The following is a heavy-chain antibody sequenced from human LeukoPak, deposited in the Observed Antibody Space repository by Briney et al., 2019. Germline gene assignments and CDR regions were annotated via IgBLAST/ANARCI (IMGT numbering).Heavy chain of an antibody. CDR1: GGSISSYY. Sequence: SETLSLTCTVSGGSISSYYWSWIRQPPGKGLEWIGYIYYSGSTNYNPSLKSRVTISVDTSKNQFSLKLSSVTAADTAVYYCARQVTTPNEYYYYYGMDVWGQGTTVTVSS. J-gene: IGHJ6*02. CDR3: ARQVTTPNEYYYYYGMDV. CDR2: IYYSGST. V-gene: IGHV4-59*08. D-gene: IGHD4-17*01.